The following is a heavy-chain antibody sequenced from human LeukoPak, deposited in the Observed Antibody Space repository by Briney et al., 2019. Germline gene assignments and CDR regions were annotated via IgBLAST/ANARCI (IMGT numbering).Heavy chain of an antibody. CDR1: GGSISSYY. CDR2: IYYSGST. CDR3: ARGRFPHNWNYVGFDY. D-gene: IGHD1-7*01. J-gene: IGHJ4*02. V-gene: IGHV4-59*01. Sequence: SETLTLTCTVSGGSISSYYWSWIRQPPGKGLEWIGYIYYSGSTNYNPSLKSRVTISVDTSKNQFSLKLSSVTAADTAVYYCARGRFPHNWNYVGFDYWGQGTLVTVSS.